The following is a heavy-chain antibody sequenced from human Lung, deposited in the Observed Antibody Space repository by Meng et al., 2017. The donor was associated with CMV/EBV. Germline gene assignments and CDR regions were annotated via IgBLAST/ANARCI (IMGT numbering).Heavy chain of an antibody. CDR1: GFTFSTYD. Sequence: GGPLRLSCTASGFTFSTYDFHWVRQPTGKGLKWVSSIGTVGDTYSIGSVKGRFIISREDAKNSVYLQMNGLRDGDTGLYYCARARSPTNFDYWGQGALVTVSS. V-gene: IGHV3-13*01. D-gene: IGHD2-2*01. CDR2: IGTVGDT. CDR3: ARARSPTNFDY. J-gene: IGHJ4*02.